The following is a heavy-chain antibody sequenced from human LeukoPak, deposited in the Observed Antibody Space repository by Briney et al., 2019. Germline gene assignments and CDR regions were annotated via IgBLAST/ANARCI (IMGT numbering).Heavy chain of an antibody. CDR1: GFTVGSNY. Sequence: PGGSLRLSCAASGFTVGSNYMSWVRQAPGKGLEWVSVIYSGGSTYYADSVKGRFTISRDNSKNTLYLQMNSLRAEDTAVYYCARAANYYGGGDAFDIWGQGTMVTVSS. CDR2: IYSGGST. J-gene: IGHJ3*02. D-gene: IGHD3-10*01. V-gene: IGHV3-53*01. CDR3: ARAANYYGGGDAFDI.